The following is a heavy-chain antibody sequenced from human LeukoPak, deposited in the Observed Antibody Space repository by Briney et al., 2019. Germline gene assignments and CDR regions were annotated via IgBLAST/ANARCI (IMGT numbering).Heavy chain of an antibody. CDR3: ASGDYYDSSGHSW. Sequence: ASVKVSCKASGYTFTGYYMHWVRQAPGQGLEWMGWINPNRGGTNYAQKFQGRVTMTRDTSISTAYMELSRLRSDDTAVYYCASGDYYDSSGHSWWGQGTLVTVSS. D-gene: IGHD3-22*01. J-gene: IGHJ4*02. CDR2: INPNRGGT. CDR1: GYTFTGYY. V-gene: IGHV1-2*02.